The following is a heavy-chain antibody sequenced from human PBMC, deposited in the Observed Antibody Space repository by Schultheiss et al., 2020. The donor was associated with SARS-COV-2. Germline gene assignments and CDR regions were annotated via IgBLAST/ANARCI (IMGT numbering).Heavy chain of an antibody. V-gene: IGHV4-34*09. CDR3: AREESIVATMWPNDY. CDR1: GGSFSGYY. Sequence: SETLSLTCAVYGGSFSGYYWSWIRQPPGKGLEWIGYIYYSGSTYYNPSLKSRVTISVDTSKNQFSLKLSSVTAADTAVYYCAREESIVATMWPNDYWGQGTLVTVSS. J-gene: IGHJ4*02. D-gene: IGHD5-12*01. CDR2: IYYSGST.